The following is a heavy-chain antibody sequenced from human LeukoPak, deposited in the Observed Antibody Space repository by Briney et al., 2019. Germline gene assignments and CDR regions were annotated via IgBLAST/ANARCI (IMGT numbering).Heavy chain of an antibody. CDR1: GYTFTSYA. CDR3: ARSPNPGGSPYYFDF. J-gene: IGHJ4*02. Sequence: ASVKVSCKASGYTFTSYAMHWVRQAPGQRLEWMGWINAGNGNTKYSQKFQGRVTITRDTSASTAYMELTSLKSEDTAMYYCARSPNPGGSPYYFDFWGQGTLVTVSS. D-gene: IGHD1-26*01. CDR2: INAGNGNT. V-gene: IGHV1-3*01.